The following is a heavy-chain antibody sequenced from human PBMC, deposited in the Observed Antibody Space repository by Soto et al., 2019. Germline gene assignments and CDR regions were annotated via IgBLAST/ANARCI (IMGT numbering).Heavy chain of an antibody. CDR3: ARYSGTYHGLDV. J-gene: IGHJ6*02. D-gene: IGHD1-26*01. Sequence: GGSLRLSCAASGFTFSSYWMTWVRQAPGQGLEWVANIKQDGSEKYYVDSVKGRFTISRDNAKNSLYLQINSLRAEDTAVYYCARYSGTYHGLDVWGQGTTVTVSS. V-gene: IGHV3-7*01. CDR2: IKQDGSEK. CDR1: GFTFSSYW.